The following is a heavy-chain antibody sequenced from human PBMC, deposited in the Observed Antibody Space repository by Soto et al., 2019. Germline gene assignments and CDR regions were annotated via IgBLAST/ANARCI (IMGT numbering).Heavy chain of an antibody. D-gene: IGHD2-21*01. CDR2: ISWDGNRT. CDR3: AKERAVVQSYTINYFGMDV. CDR1: GFPFDDYT. V-gene: IGHV3-43*01. Sequence: AGGSRRLSCAASGFPFDDYTLHWVRQAPGKGLEWVSLISWDGNRTYYGDSVKGRFTISRDNTKNSLYLQMNSLRSEDTAVYYCAKERAVVQSYTINYFGMDVWGQGTTVTVSS. J-gene: IGHJ6*02.